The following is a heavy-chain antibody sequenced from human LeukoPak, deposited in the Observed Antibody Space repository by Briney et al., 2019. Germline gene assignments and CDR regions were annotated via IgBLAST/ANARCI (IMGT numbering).Heavy chain of an antibody. D-gene: IGHD3-3*01. Sequence: GESLKISCKGSGYSFTSYWIGWVRQMPGKGLEWMGIIYPGDSDTRYSPSFQGQVNISADKSISTAYLQWSSLKASDTAMYYCARLTYYDFWSGYSSYSYYMDVWGKGTTVTVSS. CDR3: ARLTYYDFWSGYSSYSYYMDV. CDR2: IYPGDSDT. V-gene: IGHV5-51*01. CDR1: GYSFTSYW. J-gene: IGHJ6*03.